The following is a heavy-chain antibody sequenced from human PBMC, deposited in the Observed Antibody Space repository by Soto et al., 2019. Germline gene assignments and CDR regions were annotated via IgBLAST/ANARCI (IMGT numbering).Heavy chain of an antibody. D-gene: IGHD3-10*01. V-gene: IGHV2-5*02. CDR3: AHHIYVGSGSYPKGSFDP. CDR1: GFSLSTTGVG. Sequence: SGPTLVNPTQTLTLTCTFSGFSLSTTGVGVGWIRQPPGKALEWLAFIYWDDDKRYSPSLKSRLTITKDTSKNQVVLTMTNVDPVDTATYYCAHHIYVGSGSYPKGSFDPWGQGTLVTVSS. J-gene: IGHJ5*02. CDR2: IYWDDDK.